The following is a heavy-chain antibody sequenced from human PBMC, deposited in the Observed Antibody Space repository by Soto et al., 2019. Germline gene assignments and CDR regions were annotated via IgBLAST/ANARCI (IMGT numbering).Heavy chain of an antibody. CDR1: GYTFTDFD. D-gene: IGHD6-19*01. J-gene: IGHJ6*03. Sequence: QVQLEQSGAEVRKPGASVKVSCKTSGYTFTDFDINWVRQAPGQGLEWMGWMNPDNGNTGYAQSFQGRISMTGNTSLSTVYMDLSSLRSDDTAVYFCARKAGLHNYYYLDVWGKGTTVTVAS. CDR3: ARKAGLHNYYYLDV. CDR2: MNPDNGNT. V-gene: IGHV1-8*01.